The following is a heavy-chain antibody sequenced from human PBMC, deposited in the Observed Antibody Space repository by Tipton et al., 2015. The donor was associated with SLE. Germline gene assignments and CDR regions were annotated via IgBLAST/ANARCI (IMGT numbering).Heavy chain of an antibody. CDR1: GGSISSHY. CDR3: AAERGGGNAFEI. CDR2: IYISGSGSI. D-gene: IGHD1-1*01. Sequence: TLSLTCTVSGGSISSHYWSWIRQPAGKGLEWIGRIYISGSGSINYNPSLKSRVTISVDTSKNQFSLKLRSVTAADTALYYCAAERGGGNAFEIWGQGTMVTVSS. J-gene: IGHJ3*02. V-gene: IGHV4-4*07.